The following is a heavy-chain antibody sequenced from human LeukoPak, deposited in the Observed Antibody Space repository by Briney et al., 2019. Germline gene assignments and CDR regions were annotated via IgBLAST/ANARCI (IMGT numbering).Heavy chain of an antibody. V-gene: IGHV4-30-2*01. J-gene: IGHJ4*02. CDR3: ARDSSSAKDY. D-gene: IGHD6-6*01. CDR1: GGSFSSGGYY. Sequence: SETLSFTCTVSGGSFSSGGYYWSWIRQPPGKGLEWIGYIYHSGSTYYNPSLKSRVTISVDRSKNQFSLKLSSVTAADTAVYYCARDSSSAKDYWGQGTLVTVSS. CDR2: IYHSGST.